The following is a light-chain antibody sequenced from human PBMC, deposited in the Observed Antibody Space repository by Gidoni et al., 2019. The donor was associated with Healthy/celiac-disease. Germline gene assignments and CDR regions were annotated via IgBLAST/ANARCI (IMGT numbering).Light chain of an antibody. J-gene: IGKJ1*01. V-gene: IGKV4-1*01. CDR3: QQYYSTPRT. CDR1: QSVLYSSNNKNY. CDR2: WAS. Sequence: DIVMTQSPDSLPVSLGERATINCKSSQSVLYSSNNKNYLAWYQQKPGQPPKLLIYWASTRESGVPDRFSGSGSGTDFTLTISSLQAEDVAAYYCQQYYSTPRTFGQGTKVEIK.